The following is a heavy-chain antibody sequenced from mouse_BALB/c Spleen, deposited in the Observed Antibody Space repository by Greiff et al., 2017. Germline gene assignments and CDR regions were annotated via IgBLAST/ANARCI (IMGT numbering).Heavy chain of an antibody. Sequence: VQLQQSGPELVRPGALVKLSCKASGFNFIDYYMHWVKQRPEQGLEWIGWIDPENGNTIYDPKFTGMASITADTSSNTAYMKLRSLTSEDTAVYDCARLEATTEYYLDYWGQGTTLTVSS. CDR2: IDPENGNT. D-gene: IGHD1-1*01. CDR3: ARLEATTEYYLDY. CDR1: GFNFIDYY. J-gene: IGHJ2*01. V-gene: IGHV14-1*02.